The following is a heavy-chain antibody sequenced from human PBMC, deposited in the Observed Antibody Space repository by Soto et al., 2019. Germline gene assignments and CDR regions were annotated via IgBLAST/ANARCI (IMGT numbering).Heavy chain of an antibody. J-gene: IGHJ4*02. D-gene: IGHD5-18*01. CDR1: GGTFSTYA. CDR2: IIPMFGTA. CDR3: ASGIQLWLRRINNGYSG. Sequence: QVQLVQSGAEVKKPESSVKVSCKAPGGTFSTYAISWVRQAPGQGLEWMGGIIPMFGTANYAQRFQYRVTITADESTNTVYMELSSLISEDTAVYFCASGIQLWLRRINNGYSGWGQGTLVTVSS. V-gene: IGHV1-69*12.